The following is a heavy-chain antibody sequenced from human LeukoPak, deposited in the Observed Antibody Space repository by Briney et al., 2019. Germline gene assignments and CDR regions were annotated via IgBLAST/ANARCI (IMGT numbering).Heavy chain of an antibody. V-gene: IGHV3-48*02. CDR3: ARARYADY. J-gene: IGHJ4*02. Sequence: GGSLRLSCAASGFTFSNYNMNWVRQAPEKGLEWVSYMSSSGSTIYYADSVKGRFTISRDNAKNSVYLQMNSLRDEDTAVYYCARARYADYWGQGTLVTVSS. D-gene: IGHD1-1*01. CDR2: MSSSGSTI. CDR1: GFTFSNYN.